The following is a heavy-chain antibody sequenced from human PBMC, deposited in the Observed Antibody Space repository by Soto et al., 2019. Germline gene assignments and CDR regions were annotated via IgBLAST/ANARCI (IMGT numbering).Heavy chain of an antibody. CDR3: ARVGVAAADFDY. Sequence: PSETLSLTVTVSCGSIISGGYYWSWIRQHPGKGLEWIGYIYYSGSTYYNPSLKSRVTISVDTSKNQFSLKLSSVTAADTAVYYCARVGVAAADFDYWGQGTLVTVSS. D-gene: IGHD2-2*01. J-gene: IGHJ4*02. CDR1: CGSIISGGYY. V-gene: IGHV4-31*03. CDR2: IYYSGST.